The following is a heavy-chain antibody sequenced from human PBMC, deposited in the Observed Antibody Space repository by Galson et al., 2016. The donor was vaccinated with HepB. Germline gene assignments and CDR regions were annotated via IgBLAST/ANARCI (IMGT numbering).Heavy chain of an antibody. Sequence: SLRLSCAASGFTVTRNYMRWFRQAPGKGLEWVSLIYSEGTTDYADSVKGRFTITRDNSKNILYLQMKSLRDEDTAVYYCAKRPYSYGWHYGMDVWGQGTTVTVSS. CDR1: GFTVTRNY. J-gene: IGHJ6*02. V-gene: IGHV3-53*01. CDR3: AKRPYSYGWHYGMDV. CDR2: IYSEGTT. D-gene: IGHD5-18*01.